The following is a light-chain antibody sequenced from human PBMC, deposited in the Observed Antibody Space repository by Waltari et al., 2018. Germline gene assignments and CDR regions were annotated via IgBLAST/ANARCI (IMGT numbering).Light chain of an antibody. J-gene: IGKJ1*01. CDR3: QQYNNWPPWT. CDR1: QSVSSN. V-gene: IGKV3-15*01. CDR2: GAS. Sequence: EIVMTQSPATLSVSPGERANLSCRASQSVSSNLACYQQKPGQAPRLLIYGASTRATGIPARFSGSGSGTEFTLTISSLQSEDFAVYYCQQYNNWPPWTFGQGTKVEIK.